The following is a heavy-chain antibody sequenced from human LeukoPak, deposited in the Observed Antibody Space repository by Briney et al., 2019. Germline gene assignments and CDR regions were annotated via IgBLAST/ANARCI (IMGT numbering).Heavy chain of an antibody. Sequence: SGTLSLTCAVYGGSFSGYYWSWIRQPPGKGLEWIGEINHSGSTNYNPSLKSRVTISVDTSKNQFSLKLSSVTAADTAVYYCARHHYYYYMDVWGKGTTVTVSS. CDR3: ARHHYYYYMDV. J-gene: IGHJ6*03. CDR1: GGSFSGYY. V-gene: IGHV4-34*01. CDR2: INHSGST.